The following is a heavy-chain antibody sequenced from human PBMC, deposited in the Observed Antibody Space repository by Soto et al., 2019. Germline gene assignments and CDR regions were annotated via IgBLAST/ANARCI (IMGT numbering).Heavy chain of an antibody. J-gene: IGHJ5*02. Sequence: ASVKVSCKASGDTFPSYGISWVRQAPGQGLEWMGWISAYNGNTNYAQKLQGRVTMTTDTSTSTAYMELRSLRSDDTAVYYCARDLARTCGGDCYGNWFDPWGQGTLVTVSS. CDR2: ISAYNGNT. D-gene: IGHD2-21*02. CDR3: ARDLARTCGGDCYGNWFDP. CDR1: GDTFPSYG. V-gene: IGHV1-18*01.